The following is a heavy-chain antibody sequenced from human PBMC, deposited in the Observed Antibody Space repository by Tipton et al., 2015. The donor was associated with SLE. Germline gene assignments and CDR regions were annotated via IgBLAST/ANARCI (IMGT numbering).Heavy chain of an antibody. V-gene: IGHV3-74*01. Sequence: GSLRLSCTASGFTFSTYWMHWVREAPGTGLVWVSRINTDGSTTNYADSVKGRFAISRDNAKNTLYLQMNSLRAEDTAVYYCSRDLRGPDDYWGQGTLVTVSS. D-gene: IGHD3-16*01. CDR2: INTDGSTT. J-gene: IGHJ4*02. CDR3: SRDLRGPDDY. CDR1: GFTFSTYW.